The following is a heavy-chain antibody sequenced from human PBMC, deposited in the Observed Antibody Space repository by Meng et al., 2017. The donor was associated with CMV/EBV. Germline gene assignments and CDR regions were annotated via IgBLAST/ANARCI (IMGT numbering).Heavy chain of an antibody. CDR2: INSDGSST. CDR3: ARGGYYYDSSGYLKG. CDR1: GFTFSSYW. V-gene: IGHV3-74*01. J-gene: IGHJ4*02. Sequence: GGSLRLSCAASGFTFSSYWIHWVRQAPGKGLVWVSRINSDGSSTSYADSVKGRFTISRDNAKNTLYLQMNSLRAEDTAVYYCARGGYYYDSSGYLKGWGQGTLVTVSS. D-gene: IGHD3-22*01.